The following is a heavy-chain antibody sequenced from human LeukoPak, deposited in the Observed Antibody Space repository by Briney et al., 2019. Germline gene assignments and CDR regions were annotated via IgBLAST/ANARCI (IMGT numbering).Heavy chain of an antibody. CDR3: ATRYGVAAADFDY. D-gene: IGHD6-13*01. J-gene: IGHJ4*02. CDR2: FDPEDGET. Sequence: ASVKVSCKVSVYTLTELSMHWVRQAPGKGLERMGGFDPEDGETIYAQKFQGRVTMTEDTSTDTAYMELSSLRSEDTAVYYCATRYGVAAADFDYWGQGTLVTVSS. CDR1: VYTLTELS. V-gene: IGHV1-24*01.